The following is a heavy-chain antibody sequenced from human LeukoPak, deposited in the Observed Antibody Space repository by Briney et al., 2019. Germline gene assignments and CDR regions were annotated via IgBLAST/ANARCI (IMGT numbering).Heavy chain of an antibody. CDR3: ARAINYGDNLDNWFDP. D-gene: IGHD4-17*01. Sequence: PSETLSLTCTVSGGSISSSSYYWGWIRQPPGKGLEWIGSIYYSGSTYYNPSLKSRVTISVDTSKNQFSLKLSSVTAADTAVYFCARAINYGDNLDNWFDPWGQGTLVTVSS. V-gene: IGHV4-39*07. CDR1: GGSISSSSYY. J-gene: IGHJ5*02. CDR2: IYYSGST.